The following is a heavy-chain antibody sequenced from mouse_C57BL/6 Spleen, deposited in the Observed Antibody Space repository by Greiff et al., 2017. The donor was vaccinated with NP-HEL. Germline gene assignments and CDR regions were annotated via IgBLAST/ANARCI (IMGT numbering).Heavy chain of an antibody. V-gene: IGHV5-6*01. CDR2: ISSGGSYT. Sequence: EVKLMESGGDLVKPGGSLKLSCAASGFTFSSYGMSWVRQTPDKRLEWVATISSGGSYTYYPDSVKGRFTISRDNAKNTLYLQMRSLKSEDTAMYYWARGGLRRGGYAMDYWGQGTSVTVSS. J-gene: IGHJ4*01. CDR1: GFTFSSYG. D-gene: IGHD2-4*01. CDR3: ARGGLRRGGYAMDY.